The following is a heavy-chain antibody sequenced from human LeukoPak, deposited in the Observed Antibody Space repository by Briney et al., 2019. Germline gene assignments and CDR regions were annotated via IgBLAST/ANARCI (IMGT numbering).Heavy chain of an antibody. J-gene: IGHJ4*02. CDR3: ARAPPPKGYSSDWGERPFDY. V-gene: IGHV4-34*01. CDR2: INHSGST. CDR1: GGSFSGYY. D-gene: IGHD6-19*01. Sequence: SETLSLTCAVYGGSFSGYYWSWIRQPPGKGLEWIGEINHSGSTNYSPSLKSRVTISVDTSKNQFSLKLSSVTAADTAVYYCARAPPPKGYSSDWGERPFDYWGQGTLVTVSS.